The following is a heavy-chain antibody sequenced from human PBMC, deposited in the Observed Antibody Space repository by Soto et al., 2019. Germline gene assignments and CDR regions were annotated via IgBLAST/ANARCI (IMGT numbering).Heavy chain of an antibody. CDR2: IGSSGSTI. CDR1: GFTFSDYY. J-gene: IGHJ3*02. Sequence: SGGSLRLSCAASGFTFSDYYMSWIRQAPGKGLEWVSYIGSSGSTIYYADSVKGRFTISRDNAKNSLYLQMNSLRAEDTAVYYCAGGYGGNSDYAFDIWGQGTMVTVSS. V-gene: IGHV3-11*01. CDR3: AGGYGGNSDYAFDI. D-gene: IGHD4-17*01.